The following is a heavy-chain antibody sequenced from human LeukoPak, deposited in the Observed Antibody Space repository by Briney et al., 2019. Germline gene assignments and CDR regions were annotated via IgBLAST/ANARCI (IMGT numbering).Heavy chain of an antibody. CDR1: GGSISSGGYY. V-gene: IGHV4-31*03. J-gene: IGHJ4*02. CDR3: AKKFFDGGGYPNFDY. CDR2: IYYSGST. Sequence: PSQTLSLTCTVSGGSISSGGYYWSWIRQHPGKGLEWIGYIYYSGSTYYNPSLKSRVTISVDTSKNQFSLKLSSVTAADTAVYYCAKKFFDGGGYPNFDYGGQEPLVTVP. D-gene: IGHD3-22*01.